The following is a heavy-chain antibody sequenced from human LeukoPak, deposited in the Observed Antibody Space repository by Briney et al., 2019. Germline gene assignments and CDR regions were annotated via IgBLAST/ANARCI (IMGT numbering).Heavy chain of an antibody. CDR2: ISFDGSN. V-gene: IGHV3-30-3*01. Sequence: TGGSLRLSCAASGFTFSSYAMHWVRQAPCKGLEWVASISFDGSNNYADSVQGRFTIPRDKPENTLYLQMNSRRTEDTAVYYCARGFGSGSYLIHHWGEGTLVTVSS. J-gene: IGHJ4*02. D-gene: IGHD3-10*01. CDR3: ARGFGSGSYLIHH. CDR1: GFTFSSYA.